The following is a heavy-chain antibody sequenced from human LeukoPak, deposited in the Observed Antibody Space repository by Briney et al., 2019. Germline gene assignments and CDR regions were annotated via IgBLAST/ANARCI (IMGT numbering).Heavy chain of an antibody. CDR3: ARTKGGSGSYDDY. V-gene: IGHV3-23*01. Sequence: GGSLRLSCAASGFTFSSYAMTWVRQAAGKGLEWVSAISGNGGGTYYADSVKGRFTISRDNSKNTLSQQMSSLRAEDTAVYYCARTKGGSGSYDDYWGQGTLVTVPS. D-gene: IGHD3-10*01. CDR2: ISGNGGGT. J-gene: IGHJ4*02. CDR1: GFTFSSYA.